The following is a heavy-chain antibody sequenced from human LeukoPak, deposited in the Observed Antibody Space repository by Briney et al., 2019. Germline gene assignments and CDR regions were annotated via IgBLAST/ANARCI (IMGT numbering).Heavy chain of an antibody. CDR1: GFTFSSYW. D-gene: IGHD5-18*01. J-gene: IGHJ3*02. CDR3: GRDTVGYGGAFDI. Sequence: PGGSLRLSCAASGFTFSSYWMHWVRQAPGKGLVWVSRINSDGSSTSYADSVKGRFTISRDNAKNTLYLQMNSLRAEDTAVYYCGRDTVGYGGAFDIWGQGTMVTVSS. CDR2: INSDGSST. V-gene: IGHV3-74*01.